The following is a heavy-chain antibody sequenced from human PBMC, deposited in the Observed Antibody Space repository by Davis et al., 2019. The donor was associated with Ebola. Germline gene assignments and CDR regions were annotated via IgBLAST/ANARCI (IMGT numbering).Heavy chain of an antibody. J-gene: IGHJ3*02. CDR1: GNSVSSNSAA. V-gene: IGHV6-1*01. Sequence: SQTLSLTCAISGNSVSSNSAAWNWIRQSPSGGLEWLGRTYYRSKWYNDYAVSVKSRITISPDTSKNQFSLHLNSVNSEDTAVYYCARGQQLHDAFDIWGQGTMVTVSS. D-gene: IGHD6-13*01. CDR2: TYYRSKWYN. CDR3: ARGQQLHDAFDI.